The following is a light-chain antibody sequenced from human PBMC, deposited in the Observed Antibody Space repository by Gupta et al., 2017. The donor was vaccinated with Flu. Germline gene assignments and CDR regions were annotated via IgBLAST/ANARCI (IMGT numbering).Light chain of an antibody. J-gene: IGKJ2*01. CDR2: GTT. V-gene: IGKV3-20*01. CDR1: ETIKNNL. CDR3: QQDEKSPYT. Sequence: ATLHVSPEETGTRSCRAGETIKNNLLAWYQQRRGQAPRVLIYGTTKMATGIPDRFSGGGSGTDFTLTIHRLEPEDCGWYYCQQDEKSPYTFGQGTKLEI.